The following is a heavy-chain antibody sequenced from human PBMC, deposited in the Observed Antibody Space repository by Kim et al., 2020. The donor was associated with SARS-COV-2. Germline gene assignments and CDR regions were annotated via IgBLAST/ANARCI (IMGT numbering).Heavy chain of an antibody. V-gene: IGHV4-39*01. D-gene: IGHD1-26*01. CDR3: ARLDTRLYSGSHYFDY. J-gene: IGHJ4*02. CDR1: GGSIRSTIYY. CDR2: IYYNGST. Sequence: SETLSLTCTVSGGSIRSTIYYWGWIRQPPGKGLEWIGNIYYNGSTYYNPSLKSRVSISIDTSKNQFSLKLSSVTGTDTAVYYCARLDTRLYSGSHYFDYWGQGTLVTVSS.